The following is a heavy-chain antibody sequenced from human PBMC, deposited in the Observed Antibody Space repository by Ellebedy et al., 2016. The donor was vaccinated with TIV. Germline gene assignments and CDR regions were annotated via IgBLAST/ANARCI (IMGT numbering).Heavy chain of an antibody. D-gene: IGHD1-26*01. J-gene: IGHJ4*02. CDR2: IKEDGNEE. V-gene: IGHV3-7*03. CDR1: RFTFGCCA. Sequence: PGGSLRLSCAASRFTFGCCAMSWVRQAPGKGLEWVANIKEDGNEEYYVDSVKGRFTISRDNAKNSRYLQMNSLRAEDTAVYYCVRDLHWSYFDWGQGTLVTVSS. CDR3: VRDLHWSYFD.